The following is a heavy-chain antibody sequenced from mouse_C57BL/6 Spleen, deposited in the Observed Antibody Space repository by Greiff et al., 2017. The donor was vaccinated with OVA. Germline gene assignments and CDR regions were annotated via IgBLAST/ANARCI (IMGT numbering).Heavy chain of an antibody. D-gene: IGHD3-1*01. CDR1: GYTFTSYG. CDR3: ARWKAESGFYAMDY. J-gene: IGHJ4*01. V-gene: IGHV1-81*01. CDR2: IYPRSGNT. Sequence: QVQLQQSGAELARPGASVKLSCKASGYTFTSYGISWVKQSTGQGLEWIGEIYPRSGNTYYNEKFKGKATLTADKSSSTAYMELRSLTSEDSAVYVCARWKAESGFYAMDYWGQGTSVTVSS.